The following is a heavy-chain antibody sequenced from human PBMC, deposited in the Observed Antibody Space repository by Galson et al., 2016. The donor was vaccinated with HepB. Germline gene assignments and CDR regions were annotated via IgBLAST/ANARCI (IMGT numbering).Heavy chain of an antibody. CDR2: VSGNGGSS. Sequence: SLRLSCAASGFTFSSHAITWVRQAPGMGLEWVSAVSGNGGSSNYAESVKGRFTVSRDNSKNTVYLRMNTVRAEDTAVYLCAREGNYYGSGGYRDGLEFWGQGTTVTVSS. J-gene: IGHJ3*01. CDR3: AREGNYYGSGGYRDGLEF. D-gene: IGHD3-10*01. CDR1: GFTFSSHA. V-gene: IGHV3-23*01.